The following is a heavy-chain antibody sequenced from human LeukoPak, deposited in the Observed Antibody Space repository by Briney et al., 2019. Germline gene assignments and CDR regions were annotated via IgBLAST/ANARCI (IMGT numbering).Heavy chain of an antibody. V-gene: IGHV3-30*04. D-gene: IGHD2-15*01. CDR2: LSYDGSNK. CDR1: GFTFSSYA. J-gene: IGHJ4*02. Sequence: GGSLRLSCAASGFTFSSYAMHWVRQAPGKGLEWVAVLSYDGSNKYYADSVKGRFSISRDNSENTLYLQMNSLRAEDTAVYYCARGADLVVAAPTYFDYWGQGTLVTVSS. CDR3: ARGADLVVAAPTYFDY.